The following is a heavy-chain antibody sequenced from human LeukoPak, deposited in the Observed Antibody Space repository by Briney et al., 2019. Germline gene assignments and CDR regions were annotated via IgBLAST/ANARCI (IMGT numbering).Heavy chain of an antibody. CDR2: INHSGST. CDR3: AREGLGIVLPIDY. Sequence: PSETLSLTCAVYGGSFSGYYWSWIRQPPGKGLERIGEINHSGSTNYNPSLKSRVTISVDTSKNQFSLKLSSVTAADTAVYYCAREGLGIVLPIDYWGQGTLVTVSS. CDR1: GGSFSGYY. J-gene: IGHJ4*02. D-gene: IGHD7-27*01. V-gene: IGHV4-34*01.